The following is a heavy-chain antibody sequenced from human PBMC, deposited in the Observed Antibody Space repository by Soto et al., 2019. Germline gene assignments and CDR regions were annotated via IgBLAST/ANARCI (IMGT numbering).Heavy chain of an antibody. D-gene: IGHD4-17*01. CDR3: ARDRTVTTLPQRYFDY. V-gene: IGHV6-1*01. Sequence: PXQTLSLTCAISGYSVASNSAAWNLIRQSPSRGLEWLGRTYYRSKWYNDYAVSVKSRITINPDTSKNQFSLQLNSVTPEDTAVYYCARDRTVTTLPQRYFDYWGQGTLVTVSS. CDR1: GYSVASNSAA. CDR2: TYYRSKWYN. J-gene: IGHJ4*02.